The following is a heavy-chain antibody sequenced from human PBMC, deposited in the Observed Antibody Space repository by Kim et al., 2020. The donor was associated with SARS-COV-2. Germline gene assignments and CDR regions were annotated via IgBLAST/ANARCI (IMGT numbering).Heavy chain of an antibody. CDR2: ISYDGSNK. CDR1: GFTFSSYA. D-gene: IGHD6-19*01. J-gene: IGHJ4*01. CDR3: ARDTLPRLAGGWYSSFD. Sequence: GGSLRLSCAASGFTFSSYAMHWVRQAPGKGLEWVAVISYDGSNKYYADSVKGRSTISRDNSKNTLYLQMNSLRAEDTAVYYCARDTLPRLAGGWYSSFD. V-gene: IGHV3-30*04.